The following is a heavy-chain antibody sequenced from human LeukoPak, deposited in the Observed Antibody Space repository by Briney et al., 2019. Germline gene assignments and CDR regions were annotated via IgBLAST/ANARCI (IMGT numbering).Heavy chain of an antibody. Sequence: SVKVSCKASGGTFSRYAISWVRQAPGQGLEWMGGIIPMFRTVNYAQKFQGRVTITADESTSTAYMELTSLRSEDTAVYYCARDTTYTYYCGSGSYSENWFDPWGQGTLVTVSS. CDR1: GGTFSRYA. V-gene: IGHV1-69*01. J-gene: IGHJ5*02. CDR3: ARDTTYTYYCGSGSYSENWFDP. CDR2: IIPMFRTV. D-gene: IGHD3-10*01.